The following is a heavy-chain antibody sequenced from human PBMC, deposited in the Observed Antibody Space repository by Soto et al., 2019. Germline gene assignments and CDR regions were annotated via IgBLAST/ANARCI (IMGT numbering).Heavy chain of an antibody. CDR3: AREQGVRPGGGGTEPLDI. Sequence: QVQLVQSGAEVKKPGASVKISCEASGYSFTSQYVHWVRQAPGQGLEWMGIINPNGGSTTYAQKFQGESTMTRDTSTGYVYMGVGGLAFGDTGVYFCAREQGVRPGGGGTEPLDIWGQGTMVTVAS. J-gene: IGHJ3*02. V-gene: IGHV1-46*03. D-gene: IGHD3-16*01. CDR2: INPNGGST. CDR1: GYSFTSQY.